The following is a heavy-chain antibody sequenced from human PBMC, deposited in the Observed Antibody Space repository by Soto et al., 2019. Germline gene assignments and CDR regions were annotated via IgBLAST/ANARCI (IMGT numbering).Heavy chain of an antibody. Sequence: EVQLLESGGGLVQPGGSLRLSCAASGFTFSSYAMSWVRQAPGKGLEWVSAISGSGGSTYYADSVKGRFTISSDNSKNTLYLQMNSLRAEDTAVYYCAKLAGYDLLTGYRIALYYFDYWGQGTLVTVSS. V-gene: IGHV3-23*01. CDR1: GFTFSSYA. D-gene: IGHD3-9*01. J-gene: IGHJ4*02. CDR2: ISGSGGST. CDR3: AKLAGYDLLTGYRIALYYFDY.